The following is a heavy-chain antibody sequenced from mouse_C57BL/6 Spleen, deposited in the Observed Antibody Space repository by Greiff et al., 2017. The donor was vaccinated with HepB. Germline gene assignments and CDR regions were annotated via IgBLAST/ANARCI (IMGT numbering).Heavy chain of an antibody. J-gene: IGHJ2*01. CDR2: IYPGDGDT. CDR1: GYAFSSSW. Sequence: QVQLPQSGPELVKPGASVKISCKASGYAFSSSWMNWVKQRPGKGLEWIGRIYPGDGDTNYNGKFKGKATLTADKSSSTAYMQLSSLTSADSAVYFCARSWDYYGFDYWGQGTTLTVSS. CDR3: ARSWDYYGFDY. V-gene: IGHV1-82*01. D-gene: IGHD1-1*01.